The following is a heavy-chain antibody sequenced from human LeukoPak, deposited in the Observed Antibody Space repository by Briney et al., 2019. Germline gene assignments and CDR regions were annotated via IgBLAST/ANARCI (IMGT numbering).Heavy chain of an antibody. J-gene: IGHJ3*02. CDR2: TYCGSKWYI. D-gene: IGHD6-13*01. CDR1: AATVSINSAG. Sequence: SQTLSLTCAISAATVSINSAGWNRIRHSPSRGLEWLGRTYCGSKWYIDYAVSANSRITINAVTSKNQFSLILNSVTPDDTAVYYCAGHSSSSHDTFDTWGQGTMITVSS. CDR3: AGHSSSSHDTFDT. V-gene: IGHV6-1*01.